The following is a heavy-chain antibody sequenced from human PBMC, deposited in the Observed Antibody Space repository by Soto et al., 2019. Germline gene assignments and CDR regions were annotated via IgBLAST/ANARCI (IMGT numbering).Heavy chain of an antibody. J-gene: IGHJ4*02. CDR1: GFTFSSYA. CDR3: AKDSIVVVPAAIVYYFDY. V-gene: IGHV3-23*01. D-gene: IGHD2-2*01. CDR2: ISGSGGST. Sequence: GGSLRLSCAASGFTFSSYAMSWVRQAPGKGLEWVSAISGSGGSTYYADSVKGRFTISRDNSKNTPYLQMNSLRAEDTAVYYCAKDSIVVVPAAIVYYFDYWGQGTLVTVSS.